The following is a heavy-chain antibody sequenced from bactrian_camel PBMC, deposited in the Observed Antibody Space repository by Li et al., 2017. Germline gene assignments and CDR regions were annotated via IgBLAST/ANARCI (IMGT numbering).Heavy chain of an antibody. J-gene: IGHJ4*01. D-gene: IGHD4*01. CDR3: AATPIYYSPDLCPFTSSRYDW. V-gene: IGHV3S6*01. Sequence: QVQLVESGGGSVQAGGYLRLSCTYSGFTYSPRCMGWFRQAPGKEREGVAIRDRDGNNRYADSVKPRFTISRDNAANTLYLEMNNLKPDDTAMYYCAATPIYYSPDLCPFTSSRYDWRGQGTQVTVS. CDR2: RDRDGNNR. CDR1: GFTYSPRC.